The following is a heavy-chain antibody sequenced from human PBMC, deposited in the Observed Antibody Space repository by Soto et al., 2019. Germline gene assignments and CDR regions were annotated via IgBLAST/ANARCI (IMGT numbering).Heavy chain of an antibody. Sequence: GGSLRLSCAASGFTFSSYGMHWVRQAPGKGLEWVAVISYDGSNKYYADSVKGRFTISRDNSKNTLYLQMNSLRAEDTAVYYCAKGAGVVITFDAFDIWGQGTMVTVSS. CDR2: ISYDGSNK. V-gene: IGHV3-30*18. D-gene: IGHD3-22*01. J-gene: IGHJ3*02. CDR3: AKGAGVVITFDAFDI. CDR1: GFTFSSYG.